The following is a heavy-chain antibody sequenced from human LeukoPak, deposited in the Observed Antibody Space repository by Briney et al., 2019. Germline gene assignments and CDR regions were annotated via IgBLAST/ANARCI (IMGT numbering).Heavy chain of an antibody. V-gene: IGHV1-69*01. CDR1: XXXFSSXX. J-gene: IGHJ4*02. CDR2: IIPIFGTA. D-gene: IGHD3-22*01. CDR3: ARGTDSSGYCY. Sequence: CXAXXXXFSSXXXXWVXXXPXXGXEXMGGIIPIFGTANYAQKFQGRVTITADESTSTAYMELSSLRSEDTAVDYCARGTDSSGYCYWGPGTLVPLPS.